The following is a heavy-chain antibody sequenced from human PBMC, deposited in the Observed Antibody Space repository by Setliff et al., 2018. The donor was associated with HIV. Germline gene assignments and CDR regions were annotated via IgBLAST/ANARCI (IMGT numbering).Heavy chain of an antibody. CDR2: IYYSGST. V-gene: IGHV4-59*01. CDR3: ARAYSSGWRDAFDI. CDR1: GGSISAYY. Sequence: NPSETLSLTCTVSGGSISAYYWSWIRQPPGKGLEWIGYIYYSGSTNYNPSLKSRVTISVDTSKNQFSLKLNSVTAAYTAVYYCARAYSSGWRDAFDIWGQGTMVTVSS. D-gene: IGHD6-19*01. J-gene: IGHJ3*02.